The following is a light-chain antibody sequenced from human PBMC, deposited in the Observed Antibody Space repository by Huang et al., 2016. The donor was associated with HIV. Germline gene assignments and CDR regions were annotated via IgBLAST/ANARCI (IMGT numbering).Light chain of an antibody. CDR1: RRLLYSSNNQDY. J-gene: IGKJ3*01. CDR3: QQYYGAPFT. CDR2: WGS. V-gene: IGKV4-1*01. Sequence: DILMTQSPDSLSVSLVERATLTCKSSRRLLYSSNNQDYLAWYQQKPGLPPKLILYWGSTRESGVPERFSGSGSGTNFTLTISSLQTEDVAVYYCQQYYGAPFTFGPGTRVEMK.